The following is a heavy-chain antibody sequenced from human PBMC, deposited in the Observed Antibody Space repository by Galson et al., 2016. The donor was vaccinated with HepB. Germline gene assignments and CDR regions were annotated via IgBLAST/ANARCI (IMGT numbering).Heavy chain of an antibody. CDR1: GYSISSGYY. CDR3: ARTAGDMTLFGY. CDR2: IYHSGNT. V-gene: IGHV4-38-2*02. J-gene: IGHJ4*02. Sequence: ETLSLTCTVSGYSISSGYYWAWIRQPPGKGLEWIGSIYHSGNTYYNPSLERRVTILVDTSKKQLSLKLSSVTAADTAVYYCARTAGDMTLFGYWGQGTLVTVSS. D-gene: IGHD3-16*01.